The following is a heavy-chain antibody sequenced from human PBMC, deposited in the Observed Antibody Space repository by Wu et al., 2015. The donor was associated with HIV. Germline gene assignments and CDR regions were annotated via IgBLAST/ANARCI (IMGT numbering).Heavy chain of an antibody. CDR2: INADSGDT. J-gene: IGHJ4*02. CDR1: GYTFTGYY. Sequence: VQSGAEVKKPGASVKVSCKSSGYTFTGYYIHWVRQAPGQGLEWMGWINADSGDTKFAQKFQGRVTMTRDTSISTAYMELSRLRFDDLAVYYCVRRQNWNLNNYHFDYWGQGTLVTVSS. D-gene: IGHD1-1*01. V-gene: IGHV1-2*02. CDR3: VRRQNWNLNNYHFDY.